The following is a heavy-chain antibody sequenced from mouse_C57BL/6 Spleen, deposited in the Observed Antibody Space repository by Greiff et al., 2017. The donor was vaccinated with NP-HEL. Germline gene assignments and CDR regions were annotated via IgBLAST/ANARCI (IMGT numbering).Heavy chain of an antibody. CDR1: GYTFTSYW. CDR3: ARIKSLVATYCDY. J-gene: IGHJ2*01. V-gene: IGHV1S81*02. CDR2: TNPTNGRT. Sequence: VKLLESGAELVKAGASVKMSCKASGYTFTSYWMHWVKQRLGQGLEWFAETNPTNGRTYYNEKFKSKATLTVDKSSSTAYMLLSGPTCEDSAVYDCARIKSLVATYCDYRGRGLTPTGSS. D-gene: IGHD1-1*01.